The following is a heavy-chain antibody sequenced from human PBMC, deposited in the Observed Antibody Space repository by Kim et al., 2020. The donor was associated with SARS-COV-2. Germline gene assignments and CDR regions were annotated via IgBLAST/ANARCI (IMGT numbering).Heavy chain of an antibody. CDR3: ARAEDIVVVPAARGFDY. V-gene: IGHV4-34*01. Sequence: LKSRVTISVDTSKNQFSLKLSSVTAADTAVYYCARAEDIVVVPAARGFDYWGQGTLVTVSS. J-gene: IGHJ4*02. D-gene: IGHD2-2*01.